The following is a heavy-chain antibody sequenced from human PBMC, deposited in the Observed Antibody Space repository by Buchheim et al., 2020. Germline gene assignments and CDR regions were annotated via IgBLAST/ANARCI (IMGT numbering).Heavy chain of an antibody. Sequence: QVQLVESGGGVVQPGRSLRLSCAASGFTFSSYAMHWVRQAPGKGLEWVAVISYDGSNKYYADSVKGRFTISRDNSKTTLYLQMNSLRAEDTAVYYCAKDSGSYGDYFDYWGQGTL. CDR2: ISYDGSNK. D-gene: IGHD1-26*01. J-gene: IGHJ4*02. CDR3: AKDSGSYGDYFDY. CDR1: GFTFSSYA. V-gene: IGHV3-30*04.